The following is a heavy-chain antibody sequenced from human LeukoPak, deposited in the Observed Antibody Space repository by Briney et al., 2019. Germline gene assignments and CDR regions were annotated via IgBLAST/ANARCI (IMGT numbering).Heavy chain of an antibody. Sequence: GGSLRLSCAASGFTFSGYWMHWVRQAPGKGLVWVSGINSDGSSTTYPDSVKGRFTISRDNAKNSLYLQMNSLRAEDTAVYYCARNSRANYYYYMDVWGKGTTVTVSS. CDR3: ARNSRANYYYYMDV. CDR2: INSDGSST. D-gene: IGHD4-23*01. CDR1: GFTFSGYW. J-gene: IGHJ6*03. V-gene: IGHV3-74*01.